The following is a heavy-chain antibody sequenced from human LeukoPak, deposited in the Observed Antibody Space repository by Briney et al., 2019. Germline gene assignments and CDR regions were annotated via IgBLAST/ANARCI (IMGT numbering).Heavy chain of an antibody. D-gene: IGHD1-26*01. J-gene: IGHJ4*02. CDR1: GYTFTSYY. CDR2: INPSGGST. V-gene: IGHV1-46*01. CDR3: ARALKWELLDY. Sequence: AAVKVSCKASGYTFTSYYMHWVRQAPGQGLQWMGIINPSGGSTSYAQKFQGRVTMTRDTSTSTVYMELSSLRSEDTAVYYCARALKWELLDYWGQGTLVTVSS.